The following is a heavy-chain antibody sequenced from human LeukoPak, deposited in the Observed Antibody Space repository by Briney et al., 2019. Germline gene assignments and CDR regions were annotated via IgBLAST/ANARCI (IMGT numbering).Heavy chain of an antibody. Sequence: GGSLRLSCAASGFTFSSYSMNWVRQAPGKGLEWVSSISSSSSYIYYADSVKGRFTISRDNAKNSLYLQMNSLRAEDTAVYYCARDNSFGHAEYFQHWGQGTLVTVSS. V-gene: IGHV3-21*04. J-gene: IGHJ1*01. CDR2: ISSSSSYI. CDR1: GFTFSSYS. CDR3: ARDNSFGHAEYFQH. D-gene: IGHD5-18*01.